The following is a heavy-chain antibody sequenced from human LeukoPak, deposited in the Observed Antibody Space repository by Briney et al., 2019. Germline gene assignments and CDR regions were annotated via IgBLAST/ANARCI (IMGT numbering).Heavy chain of an antibody. D-gene: IGHD2-15*01. CDR1: GITLSSYG. Sequence: GRSLRLSCAASGITLSSYGMHWVRQAPGKGLEWVSGISGSGGSTYYADSVKGRFTISRDNSKNTLYLQMNSLRAEGTAVYYCAKATSWSPIGSFDYWGQGTLVTVSS. CDR2: ISGSGGST. CDR3: AKATSWSPIGSFDY. J-gene: IGHJ4*02. V-gene: IGHV3-23*01.